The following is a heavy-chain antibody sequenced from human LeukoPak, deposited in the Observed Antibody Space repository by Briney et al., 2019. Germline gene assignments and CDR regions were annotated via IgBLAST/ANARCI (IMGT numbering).Heavy chain of an antibody. CDR3: ARSPGLGYDSSGYYLYYYYYGMDV. D-gene: IGHD3-22*01. J-gene: IGHJ6*02. CDR2: IYYSEST. Sequence: SETLSLTCTVSGGSISSYYWSWIRQPPGKGLEWIGYIYYSESTNYNPSLKSRVTISVDTSKNQFSLKLSSATAADTAVYYCARSPGLGYDSSGYYLYYYYYGMDVWGQGTTVTVSS. CDR1: GGSISSYY. V-gene: IGHV4-59*01.